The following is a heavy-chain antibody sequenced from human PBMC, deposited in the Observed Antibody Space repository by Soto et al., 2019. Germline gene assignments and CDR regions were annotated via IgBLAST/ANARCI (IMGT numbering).Heavy chain of an antibody. CDR3: ARGIAYNFWSGKYYFDY. V-gene: IGHV4-34*01. J-gene: IGHJ4*02. D-gene: IGHD3-3*01. CDR2: INQSGGGTS. Sequence: PSETLSLTCAVNGGSFTGYYWSWIRQLPGKGLEWIGDINQSGGGTSNYNPSLKSRVTMSLGTSNIQFSLKLSSVTAADTALYYCARGIAYNFWSGKYYFDYWGLGTLVTVSS. CDR1: GGSFTGYY.